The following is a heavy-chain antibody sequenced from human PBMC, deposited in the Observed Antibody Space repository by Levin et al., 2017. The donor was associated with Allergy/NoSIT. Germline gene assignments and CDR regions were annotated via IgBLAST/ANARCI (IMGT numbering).Heavy chain of an antibody. Sequence: SQTLSLTCTVSGGSISSSSYYWGWIRQPPGKGLEWIGSIYYSGSTYYNPSLKSRVTISVDTSKNQFSLKLSSVTAADTAVYYCARRYSYLDWGQGTLVTVSS. D-gene: IGHD1-26*01. J-gene: IGHJ4*02. CDR2: IYYSGST. CDR1: GGSISSSSYY. CDR3: ARRYSYLD. V-gene: IGHV4-39*01.